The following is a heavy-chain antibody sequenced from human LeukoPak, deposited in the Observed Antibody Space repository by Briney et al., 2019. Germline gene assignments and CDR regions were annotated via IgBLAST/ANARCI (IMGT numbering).Heavy chain of an antibody. CDR3: TTQPPPYSITIFGVISQG. CDR2: ISGSGGST. CDR1: GFTFSTYA. Sequence: GGSLRLSCAASGFTFSTYAMSWVRQAPGKGLEWVSGISGSGGSTYYADSVKGRFSISRDNSKNTLYLQMNSLRAEDTAVYYCTTQPPPYSITIFGVISQGWGQGTLVTVSS. V-gene: IGHV3-23*01. J-gene: IGHJ4*02. D-gene: IGHD3-3*01.